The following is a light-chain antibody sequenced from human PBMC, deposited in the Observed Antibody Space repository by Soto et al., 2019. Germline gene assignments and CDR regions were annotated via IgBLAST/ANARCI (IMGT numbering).Light chain of an antibody. CDR2: EVS. CDR1: SSDVGGYNY. J-gene: IGLJ1*01. CDR3: SSYTSSITYV. V-gene: IGLV2-14*01. Sequence: QSVLTQPASVSGSPGQSITISCTGTSSDVGGYNYVSWYQQHPGKAPKLIIYEVSNRPSGVSNRFSGSKSDNTASLTISGLQAEDEADYYCSSYTSSITYVFGTGTKLTVL.